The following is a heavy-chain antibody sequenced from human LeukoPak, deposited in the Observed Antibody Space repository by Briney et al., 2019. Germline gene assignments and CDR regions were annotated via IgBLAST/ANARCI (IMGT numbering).Heavy chain of an antibody. CDR2: IYHSGST. V-gene: IGHV4-38-2*01. CDR3: ARSPGYVNWFDP. Sequence: SETLSLTCAVSGYSISSGYYWGWIRQPPGKGLEWIGSIYHSGSTYYNPSLKSRVTISVDTSKNQFSLKLSSVTAADTAVYYCARSPGYVNWFDPWGQGTLVIVSS. D-gene: IGHD5-12*01. CDR1: GYSISSGYY. J-gene: IGHJ5*02.